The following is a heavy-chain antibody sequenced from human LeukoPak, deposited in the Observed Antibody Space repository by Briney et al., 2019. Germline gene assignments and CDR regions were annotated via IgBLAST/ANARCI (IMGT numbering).Heavy chain of an antibody. CDR1: GGSINSGGQY. V-gene: IGHV4-31*03. D-gene: IGHD4-17*01. J-gene: IGHJ5*02. CDR2: IYYSGGT. Sequence: KASETLSLTCTVSGGSINSGGQYWTWVRQLPGKGLEWIGYIYYSGGTYYNPSLKSRVTISVDTSKNQFSLKLSSVTAADTAVYYCARVRYDYGDYVEFGGGPHWFDPWGQGTLVTVSS. CDR3: ARVRYDYGDYVEFGGGPHWFDP.